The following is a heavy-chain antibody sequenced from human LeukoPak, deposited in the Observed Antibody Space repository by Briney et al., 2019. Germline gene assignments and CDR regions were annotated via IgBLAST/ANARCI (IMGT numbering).Heavy chain of an antibody. D-gene: IGHD3-9*01. Sequence: ASVKVSCKASGYTFTSYPMNWVRQAPGQGLEWMGWINTNTGNPTYAQGFTGRFVFSLDTSVSTAYLQISSLKAEDTAVYYCARVWDNDILTGYYNYDYWGQGTLVTVSS. J-gene: IGHJ4*02. CDR2: INTNTGNP. CDR3: ARVWDNDILTGYYNYDY. CDR1: GYTFTSYP. V-gene: IGHV7-4-1*02.